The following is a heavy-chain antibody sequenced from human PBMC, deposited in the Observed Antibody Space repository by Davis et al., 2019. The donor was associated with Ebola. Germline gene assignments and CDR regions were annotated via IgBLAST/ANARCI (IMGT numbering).Heavy chain of an antibody. Sequence: PGGSLRLSCAASGFTFSSYAMHWVRQAPGKGLEWVAVISYDGSNKYYADSVKGRFTISRDNSQNTLSLQMNSLRAEDTAVYYCAEIYWVRYGMDVWGQGTTVTVSS. CDR1: GFTFSSYA. CDR2: ISYDGSNK. CDR3: AEIYWVRYGMDV. J-gene: IGHJ6*02. V-gene: IGHV3-30*04. D-gene: IGHD2-8*02.